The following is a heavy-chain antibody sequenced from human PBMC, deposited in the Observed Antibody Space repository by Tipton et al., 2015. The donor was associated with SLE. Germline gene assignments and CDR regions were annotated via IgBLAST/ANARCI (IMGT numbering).Heavy chain of an antibody. V-gene: IGHV4-59*11. D-gene: IGHD1-26*01. CDR3: ARDLSGSSCT. CDR1: GGSISGHY. Sequence: TLSLTCTVSGGSISGHYWSWIRQPPGKGLEWIGYIYYSGNTKYNPSLKSRVTISVDTSNNHFSLRLSSVTAADTAVYYCARDLSGSSCTWGQGTMVTVSS. CDR2: IYYSGNT. J-gene: IGHJ3*01.